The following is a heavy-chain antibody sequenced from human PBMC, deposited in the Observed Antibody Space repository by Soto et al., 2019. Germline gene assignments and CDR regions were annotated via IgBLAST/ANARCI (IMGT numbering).Heavy chain of an antibody. J-gene: IGHJ4*02. CDR3: ARAGFERLYFGQ. CDR2: VYTSGRT. CDR1: GFTVTNSY. V-gene: IGHV3-53*01. Sequence: EVQLVESGGDLIQPGGSLRLSCAASGFTVTNSYMAWVRQAPGKGLEWVSVVYTSGRTYHADSVKGRFTVSRDISTNMFFLQMNKLSAEDMATYYCARAGFERLYFGQWGRGTLVTVSS. D-gene: IGHD1-1*01.